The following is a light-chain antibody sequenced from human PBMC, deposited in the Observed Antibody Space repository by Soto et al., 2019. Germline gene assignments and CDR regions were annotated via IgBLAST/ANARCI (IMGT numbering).Light chain of an antibody. CDR3: QQRSNWPVT. CDR1: QSVSSY. J-gene: IGKJ1*01. V-gene: IGKV3-11*01. CDR2: DAS. Sequence: EIVLTQSPGTLSLSPGERATLSCRASQSVSSYLAWYQQKPGQAPRLLIYDASTRATGISARFSGSGSGTDFTLTISSLEPEDFEMYYCQQRSNWPVTFGQGTKVLVK.